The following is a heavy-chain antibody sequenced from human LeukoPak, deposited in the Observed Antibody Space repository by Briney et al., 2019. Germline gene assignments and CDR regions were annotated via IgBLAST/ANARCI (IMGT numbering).Heavy chain of an antibody. V-gene: IGHV3-74*01. CDR3: ARGRALYDILTLGY. CDR2: INSDGSST. CDR1: GFTFSSYW. D-gene: IGHD3-9*01. J-gene: IGHJ4*02. Sequence: GGSLRLSCAASGFTFSSYWMHWVRQAPGKGLVWVSRINSDGSSTSYAGSVKGRFTISRDNAKNTLYLQMNSLRAEDTAVYYCARGRALYDILTLGYWGQGTLVTVSS.